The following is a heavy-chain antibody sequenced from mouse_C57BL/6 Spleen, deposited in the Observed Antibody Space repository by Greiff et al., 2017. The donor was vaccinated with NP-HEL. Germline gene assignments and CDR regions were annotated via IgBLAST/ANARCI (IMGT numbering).Heavy chain of an antibody. D-gene: IGHD1-1*01. CDR3: ARGYYGSSYEAWFAY. CDR1: GFTFSSYA. CDR2: ISDGGSYT. V-gene: IGHV5-4*03. Sequence: EVKLVESGGGLVKPGGSLKLSCAASGFTFSSYAMSWVRQTPEKRLEWVATISDGGSYTYYPDNVKGRFTISRDNAKNNLYLQMSHLKSEDTAMYYCARGYYGSSYEAWFAYWGQGTLVTVSA. J-gene: IGHJ3*01.